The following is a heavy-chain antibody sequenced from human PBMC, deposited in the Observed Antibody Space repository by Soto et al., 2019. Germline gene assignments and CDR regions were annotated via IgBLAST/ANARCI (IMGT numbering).Heavy chain of an antibody. CDR3: ARDGTYTSNWYNFDY. CDR2: IYVTGTT. V-gene: IGHV4-61*02. Sequence: SETLSLTCTVSGGSISSSSYYWGWIRQPAGKGLEWIGRIYVTGTTYYNPSLKSRASMSIDTSRNQLSLKLSSVTAADTAVYFCARDGTYTSNWYNFDYWGRGTLVTVSS. D-gene: IGHD6-13*01. J-gene: IGHJ4*02. CDR1: GGSISSSSYY.